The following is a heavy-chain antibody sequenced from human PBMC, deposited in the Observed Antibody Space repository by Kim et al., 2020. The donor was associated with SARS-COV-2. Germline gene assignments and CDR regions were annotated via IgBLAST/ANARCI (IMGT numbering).Heavy chain of an antibody. CDR3: AKTPGFWSGYPIDY. D-gene: IGHD3-3*01. J-gene: IGHJ4*02. Sequence: GGSLRLSCAASGFTFSSYAMSWVRQAPGKGLEWVSAISGSGGSTYYADSVKGRFTISRDNSKNTLYLQMNSLRAEDTAVYYCAKTPGFWSGYPIDYWGRGTLVTVSS. CDR1: GFTFSSYA. V-gene: IGHV3-23*01. CDR2: ISGSGGST.